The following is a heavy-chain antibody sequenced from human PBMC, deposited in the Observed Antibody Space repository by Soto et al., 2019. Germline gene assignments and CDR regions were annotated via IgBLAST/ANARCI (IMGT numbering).Heavy chain of an antibody. J-gene: IGHJ4*02. CDR3: ARGSGRNCSSTSCYLG. Sequence: EVQLVESGGGLVQPGGSLRLSCAASGFTFSSYSMNWVRQAPGKGLEWVSYISSSSSTIYYADSVKGRFTISRDNAKNSLSLQMNSLRAEDTAVYYCARGSGRNCSSTSCYLGWGQGTLVTVSS. CDR2: ISSSSSTI. CDR1: GFTFSSYS. D-gene: IGHD2-2*01. V-gene: IGHV3-48*01.